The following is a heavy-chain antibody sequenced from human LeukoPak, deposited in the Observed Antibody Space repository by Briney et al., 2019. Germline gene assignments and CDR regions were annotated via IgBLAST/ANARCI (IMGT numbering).Heavy chain of an antibody. Sequence: GGSLRLSCAASGFTFSSYGMHWVRQAPGKGLEWVAVIWYDGSNKYYADSVKGRFTISRDNSKNTLYLQMNSLRVEDTAVYYCARYRSTAMAPIDYWGQGTLVTVSS. CDR1: GFTFSSYG. J-gene: IGHJ4*02. CDR2: IWYDGSNK. V-gene: IGHV3-33*01. D-gene: IGHD5-18*01. CDR3: ARYRSTAMAPIDY.